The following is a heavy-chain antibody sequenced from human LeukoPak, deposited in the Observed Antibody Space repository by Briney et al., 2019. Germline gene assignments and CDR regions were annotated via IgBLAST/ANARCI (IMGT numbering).Heavy chain of an antibody. D-gene: IGHD2-2*01. CDR3: ARRKVPAAIDWFDP. J-gene: IGHJ5*02. Sequence: ASVKVSCKASGYSFTSYGISWVRQAPGQGLEWMGWISAYNGNTNYAQKLQGRVTMTTDTSTSTAYMELRSLRSDDTAVYYCARRKVPAAIDWFDPWGQGTLVTVSS. CDR2: ISAYNGNT. CDR1: GYSFTSYG. V-gene: IGHV1-18*01.